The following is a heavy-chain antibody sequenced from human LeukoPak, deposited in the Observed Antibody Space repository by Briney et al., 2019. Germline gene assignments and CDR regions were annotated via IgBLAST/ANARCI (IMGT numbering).Heavy chain of an antibody. Sequence: KPSETLSLTCTVSGYSISSGYYWGWIRQPPGKGLEWIGSIYHSGSTYYNPSLKSRVTISVDTSKNQFSLKLSSVTAADTAVYYCARTGWVAVGWVDYWGQGTLVTVSS. D-gene: IGHD1-26*01. J-gene: IGHJ4*02. CDR3: ARTGWVAVGWVDY. CDR2: IYHSGST. V-gene: IGHV4-38-2*02. CDR1: GYSISSGYY.